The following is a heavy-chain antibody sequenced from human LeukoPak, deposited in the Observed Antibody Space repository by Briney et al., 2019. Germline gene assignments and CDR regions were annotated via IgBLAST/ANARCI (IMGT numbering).Heavy chain of an antibody. Sequence: SETLSLTCTVPGGSVSSGSYYWSWIRQPPGKGLEWNGYIYYSGSTNYNPSLKTRVTISVDTSKNQFSLKLSSVTAADTAVYYCARALPGMDVWGKGTTVTVSS. V-gene: IGHV4-61*01. CDR2: IYYSGST. CDR1: GGSVSSGSYY. CDR3: ARALPGMDV. J-gene: IGHJ6*04.